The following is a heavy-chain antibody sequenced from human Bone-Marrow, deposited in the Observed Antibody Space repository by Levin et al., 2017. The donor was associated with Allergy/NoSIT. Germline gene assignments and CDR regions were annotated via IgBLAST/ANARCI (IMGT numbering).Heavy chain of an antibody. V-gene: IGHV3-48*02. CDR3: ARDGERRYSSSRELLDYYGMDV. D-gene: IGHD6-13*01. Sequence: GGSLRLSCAASGFTFSSYSMNWVRQAPGKGLEWVSYISSSSSTIYYADSVKGRFTISRDNAKNSLYLQMNSLRDEDTAVYYCARDGERRYSSSRELLDYYGMDVWGQGTTVTVSS. CDR2: ISSSSSTI. CDR1: GFTFSSYS. J-gene: IGHJ6*02.